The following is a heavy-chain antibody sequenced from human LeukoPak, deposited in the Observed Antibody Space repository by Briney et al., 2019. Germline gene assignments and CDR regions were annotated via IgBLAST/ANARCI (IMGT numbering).Heavy chain of an antibody. CDR1: GGTFSSYA. V-gene: IGHV1-18*01. CDR2: ISAYNGNT. J-gene: IGHJ4*02. CDR3: ATRIAAAGKDFNDY. Sequence: GSSVKVSCKASGGTFSSYAISWVRQAPGQGLEWMGWISAYNGNTNYAQKLQGRVTMTTDTSTSTAYMELRSLRSDDTAVYYCATRIAAAGKDFNDYWGQGTLVTVSS. D-gene: IGHD6-13*01.